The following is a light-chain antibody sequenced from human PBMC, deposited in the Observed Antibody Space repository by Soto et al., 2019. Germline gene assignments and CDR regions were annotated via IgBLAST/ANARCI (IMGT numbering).Light chain of an antibody. V-gene: IGKV3-15*01. J-gene: IGKJ1*01. Sequence: EIVLTQTPGTLSLSPGERATLSCRATQSVSRNLAWYQQKPGQAPRLLIYGASTRATGIPAKFSGSGSGTEFTLTISSLQSEDFAVYYCQQYNNWPQTFGQGTKVDI. CDR2: GAS. CDR3: QQYNNWPQT. CDR1: QSVSRN.